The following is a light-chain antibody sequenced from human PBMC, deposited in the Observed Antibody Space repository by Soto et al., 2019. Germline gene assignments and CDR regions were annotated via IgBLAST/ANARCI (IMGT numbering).Light chain of an antibody. J-gene: IGKJ4*01. Sequence: EIVLTQSPATLSLSPGERATLSCRASQNVSNDLVWYHQKRGQAPRLLIYSASNRATGIPARFSGSGSGTDFTLTISSLEPEDFAAYYCQQRSNWPSTFGGGTKVEIK. CDR3: QQRSNWPST. CDR1: QNVSND. V-gene: IGKV3-11*01. CDR2: SAS.